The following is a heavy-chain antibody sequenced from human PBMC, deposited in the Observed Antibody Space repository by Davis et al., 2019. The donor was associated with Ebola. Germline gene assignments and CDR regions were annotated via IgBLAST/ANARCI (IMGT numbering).Heavy chain of an antibody. D-gene: IGHD4-17*01. CDR3: ARGDTYGDYPLDY. J-gene: IGHJ4*02. V-gene: IGHV1-18*01. Sequence: AASVKVSCKASGYTFTSYGISWVRQAPGQGLEWMGWISAYNGNTNYAQKFQGRVTITADKSTSTAYMELSSLRSEDTAVYYCARGDTYGDYPLDYWGQGTLVTVSS. CDR1: GYTFTSYG. CDR2: ISAYNGNT.